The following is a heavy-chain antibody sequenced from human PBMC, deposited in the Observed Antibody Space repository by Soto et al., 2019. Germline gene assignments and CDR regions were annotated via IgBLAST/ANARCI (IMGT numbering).Heavy chain of an antibody. J-gene: IGHJ6*02. CDR2: ISPSGRT. CDR3: ARCTRKIWSYYYGMDV. Sequence: QVQLVQSGAEVKKPGASVKISCKASGFTFTTNSVNWVRLAPGQGLEWVGTISPSGRTSHAQKFQDRVSLTRDTSMSTVYIELTSLRSEDTAVYYCARCTRKIWSYYYGMDVWGQGTTVTVSS. D-gene: IGHD3-3*01. CDR1: GFTFTTNS. V-gene: IGHV1-46*01.